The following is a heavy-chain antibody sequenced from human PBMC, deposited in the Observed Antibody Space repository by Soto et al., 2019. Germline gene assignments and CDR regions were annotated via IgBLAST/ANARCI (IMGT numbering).Heavy chain of an antibody. Sequence: SVKVSCKASGGTFSSYAISWVRQAPGQGLEWMGGIIPIFGTANYAQKFQGRVTITADESTSTAYMELSSLRSEDTAVYYCARGPFVSVPGAFDIWGQGTMVTVSS. CDR1: GGTFSSYA. D-gene: IGHD6-6*01. CDR3: ARGPFVSVPGAFDI. V-gene: IGHV1-69*13. CDR2: IIPIFGTA. J-gene: IGHJ3*02.